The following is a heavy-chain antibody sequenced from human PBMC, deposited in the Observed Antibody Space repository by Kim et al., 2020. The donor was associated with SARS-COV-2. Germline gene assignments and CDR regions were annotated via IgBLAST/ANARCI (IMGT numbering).Heavy chain of an antibody. J-gene: IGHJ5*02. Sequence: GGSTYYADSVKGRFTISRDNSKNTLYLQMSSLRAEDTAVYYCVKDHWFDPWGQGTLVTVSS. V-gene: IGHV3-64D*09. CDR2: GGST. CDR3: VKDHWFDP.